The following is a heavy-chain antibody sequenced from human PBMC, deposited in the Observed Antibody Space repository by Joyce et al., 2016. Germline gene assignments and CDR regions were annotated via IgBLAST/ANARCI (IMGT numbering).Heavy chain of an antibody. CDR3: ARNNWNDFSDAFDI. Sequence: QAQLVESGGGVVQPGRSLRLSCAASGFTFRTYGMNWVHQAPGKGLEWVALISYDESKKYYVDSAKGRFIISRDNSKNTLYLQMNSLRSEDTAVYYCARNNWNDFSDAFDIWGQGTMVTVSS. D-gene: IGHD1-1*01. J-gene: IGHJ3*02. V-gene: IGHV3-30*03. CDR1: GFTFRTYG. CDR2: ISYDESKK.